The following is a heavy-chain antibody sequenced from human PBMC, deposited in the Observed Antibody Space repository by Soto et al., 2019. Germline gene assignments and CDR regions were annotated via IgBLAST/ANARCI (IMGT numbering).Heavy chain of an antibody. V-gene: IGHV3-23*01. J-gene: IGHJ6*03. Sequence: EVQLLESGGGLVQPGGSLTLSCAASGFTFSSYAMSWVRQAPGKGLEWVSAISGSGGSTYYEDSVKGRFTIASENSKNTLYRQMNRLRAEDTAVYYCAKGDYYGSGSFFGDYYYYYMDVWGKGTTVTVSS. D-gene: IGHD3-10*01. CDR1: GFTFSSYA. CDR3: AKGDYYGSGSFFGDYYYYYMDV. CDR2: ISGSGGST.